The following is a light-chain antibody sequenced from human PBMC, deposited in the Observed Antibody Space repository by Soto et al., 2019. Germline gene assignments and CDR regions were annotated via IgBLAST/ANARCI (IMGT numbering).Light chain of an antibody. Sequence: QSALTQPPSASGSPGQSVTISCTGTSCDVCGYKYVSWYQQHPGKAPKLMIFEVNKRPSGVPDRFSGSKSGNTASLTVSGLQAEDEADYYCSSYAGINNLGVFGTGTKLTV. V-gene: IGLV2-8*01. CDR1: SCDVCGYKY. CDR2: EVN. J-gene: IGLJ1*01. CDR3: SSYAGINNLGV.